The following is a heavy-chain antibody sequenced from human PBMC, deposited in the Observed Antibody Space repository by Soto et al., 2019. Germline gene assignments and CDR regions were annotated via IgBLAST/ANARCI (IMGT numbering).Heavy chain of an antibody. CDR1: GGSISSSSYY. CDR2: IYYSGNT. J-gene: IGHJ6*02. Sequence: SETLSLTCTVSGGSISSSSYYWGWIRQPPGKGLEWIGSIYYSGNTYYNPSLKSRVTISVDTSKNQFSLKLSSVTAADTAVYYCARRARLRYFDWSDIGGGYYYGMDVWGQGTTVTSP. CDR3: ARRARLRYFDWSDIGGGYYYGMDV. D-gene: IGHD3-9*01. V-gene: IGHV4-39*01.